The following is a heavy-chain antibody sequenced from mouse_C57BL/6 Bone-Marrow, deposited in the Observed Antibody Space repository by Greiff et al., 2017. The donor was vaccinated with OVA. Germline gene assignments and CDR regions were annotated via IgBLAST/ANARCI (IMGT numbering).Heavy chain of an antibody. Sequence: QVQLQQSGAELARPGASVKLSCKASGYTFTSYGISWVKQRTGQGLEWIGEIYPRSGNTYYNEKFKGKATLTVDKSSSTAYMQLSSLTSEDSAVYYCAIPYYGSSRDYFDYWGQGTTLTVSS. CDR3: AIPYYGSSRDYFDY. V-gene: IGHV1-81*01. CDR2: IYPRSGNT. D-gene: IGHD1-1*01. J-gene: IGHJ2*01. CDR1: GYTFTSYG.